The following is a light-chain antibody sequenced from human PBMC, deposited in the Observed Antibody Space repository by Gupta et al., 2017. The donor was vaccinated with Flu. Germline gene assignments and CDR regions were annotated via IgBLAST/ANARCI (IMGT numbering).Light chain of an antibody. J-gene: IGKJ4*01. CDR2: LGS. Sequence: DLVMTQSPLSLPVTPGEPASISCRSSQSPLHSNGYNYLDWYLQKPGQSPQLLIYLGSNRASGVPDRFSGSGSGTDFTLKISRVEAEDVGVYYCKQALQTPLTFGGGTKVEIK. CDR3: KQALQTPLT. CDR1: QSPLHSNGYNY. V-gene: IGKV2-28*01.